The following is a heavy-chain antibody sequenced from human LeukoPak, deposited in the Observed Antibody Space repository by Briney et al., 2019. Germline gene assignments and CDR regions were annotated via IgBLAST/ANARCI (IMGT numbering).Heavy chain of an antibody. J-gene: IGHJ6*03. D-gene: IGHD3-10*01. CDR1: GVSMNYYF. V-gene: IGHV4-4*07. Sequence: SETLSLTCTVSGVSMNYYFWNWIRQPAGEGLQWIGRIHSSGTTNYNPSLKSRVTISVDTSKNQFSLKLSSVTAADTAVYYCARVEEGYGSGRRENYYYYYMDVWGKGTTVTISS. CDR2: IHSSGTT. CDR3: ARVEEGYGSGRRENYYYYYMDV.